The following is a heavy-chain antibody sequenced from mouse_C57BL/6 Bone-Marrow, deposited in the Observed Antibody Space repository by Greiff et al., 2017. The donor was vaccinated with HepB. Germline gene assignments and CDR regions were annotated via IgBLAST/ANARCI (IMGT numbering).Heavy chain of an antibody. CDR2: INPSSGYT. CDR3: ARTYYGYDEGGPGYYAMDY. Sequence: QVQLKESGAELARPGASVKMSCKASGYTFTSYTMHWVKQRPGQGLEWIGYINPSSGYTKYNQKFKDKATLTADKSSSTAYMQLSSLTSEDSAVYYCARTYYGYDEGGPGYYAMDYWGQGTSVTVSS. V-gene: IGHV1-4*01. CDR1: GYTFTSYT. J-gene: IGHJ4*01. D-gene: IGHD2-9*01.